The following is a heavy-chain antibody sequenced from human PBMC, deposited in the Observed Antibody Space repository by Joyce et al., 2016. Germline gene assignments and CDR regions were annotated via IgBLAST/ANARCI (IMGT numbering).Heavy chain of an antibody. D-gene: IGHD2-15*01. Sequence: QVQLVQSGAEVRKPGASVKVSCKASGFTFTAYYTHWWRQAPGQGLEWMGWINPSSGGTKYAQNVQGRVTMTSDTPISTVYMELSRLTSDDTAVYYCASNRGGSSFDYWGQGTLVTVSS. CDR3: ASNRGGSSFDY. CDR2: INPSSGGT. CDR1: GFTFTAYY. J-gene: IGHJ4*02. V-gene: IGHV1-2*02.